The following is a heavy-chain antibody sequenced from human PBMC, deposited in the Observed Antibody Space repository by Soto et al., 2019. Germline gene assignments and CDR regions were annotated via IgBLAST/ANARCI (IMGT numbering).Heavy chain of an antibody. D-gene: IGHD4-17*01. CDR1: GGSISSGGYS. Sequence: SETLSLTCAVSGGSISSGGYSWSWIQHPPGKGLEWIGYIYHSVSTYYNPSLKSRVNISVDRSKNHFSLKLSSVTAADTAVYYCARAHLPGAKASVGMEGWGKGNTLNFSS. CDR3: ARAHLPGAKASVGMEG. V-gene: IGHV4-30-2*01. J-gene: IGHJ6*04. CDR2: IYHSVST.